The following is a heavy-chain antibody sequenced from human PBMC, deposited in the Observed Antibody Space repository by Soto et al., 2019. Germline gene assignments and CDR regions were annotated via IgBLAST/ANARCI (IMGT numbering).Heavy chain of an antibody. V-gene: IGHV4-34*01. CDR1: GGSFSGCY. CDR3: ARAPGKRTRDYWYFDL. CDR2: INHSGST. Sequence: SETLSLTCAVYGGSFSGCYWSWIRQPPGKGLEWIGEINHSGSTNYNPSLKSRVTISVDTSKNQFSLKLSSVTAADTAVYYCARAPGKRTRDYWYFDLWGRGTLVTVSS. J-gene: IGHJ2*01.